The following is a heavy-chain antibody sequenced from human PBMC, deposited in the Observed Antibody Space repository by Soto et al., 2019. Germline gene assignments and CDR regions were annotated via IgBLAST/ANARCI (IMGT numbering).Heavy chain of an antibody. J-gene: IGHJ4*02. Sequence: QVQLQESGPGLVKPSGTLSLTCAVSGGSISSSNWWSWVRQPPGKGLEWIGEIYHSGNTNYNPSLKSRVTISVDKSKNQFSLKLTSVTVADTAVYYCAREGRQWLLPLDSWGQGILVTVSS. CDR2: IYHSGNT. V-gene: IGHV4-4*02. D-gene: IGHD6-19*01. CDR1: GGSISSSNW. CDR3: AREGRQWLLPLDS.